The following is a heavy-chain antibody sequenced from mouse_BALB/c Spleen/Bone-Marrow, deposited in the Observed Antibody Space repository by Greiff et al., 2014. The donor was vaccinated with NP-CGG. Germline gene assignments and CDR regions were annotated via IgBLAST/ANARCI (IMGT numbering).Heavy chain of an antibody. CDR3: ARRDGSYLDY. V-gene: IGHV1-54*01. CDR2: INPGSGGT. Sequence: VQLVESGAELVRPGTSVKVSCKASGYAFTNYLIEWVKQRPGQGLEWIGMINPGSGGTNYNEKFKGKATLTADKSSSTAYMQLSSLTSDDSAVYFCARRDGSYLDYWGQGTTLTVSS. CDR1: GYAFTNYL. J-gene: IGHJ2*01. D-gene: IGHD3-3*01.